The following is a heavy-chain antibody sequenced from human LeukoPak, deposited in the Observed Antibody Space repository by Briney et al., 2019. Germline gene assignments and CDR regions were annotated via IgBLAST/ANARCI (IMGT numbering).Heavy chain of an antibody. V-gene: IGHV1-69*01. Sequence: ASVKVSRKASGGTFSSYAISWVRQAPGQGLEWMGGIIPIFGTANYAQKFQGRVTITADESTSTAYVELSSLRSEDTAVYYCARTGLRDGYNNFDYWGQGTLVTVSS. D-gene: IGHD5-24*01. CDR1: GGTFSSYA. CDR3: ARTGLRDGYNNFDY. CDR2: IIPIFGTA. J-gene: IGHJ4*02.